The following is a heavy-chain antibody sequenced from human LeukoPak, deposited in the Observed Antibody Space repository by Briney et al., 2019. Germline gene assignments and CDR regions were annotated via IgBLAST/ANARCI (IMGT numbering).Heavy chain of an antibody. CDR2: ISSSSSYI. CDR3: ARALKPEPFNY. J-gene: IGHJ4*02. Sequence: GGSLRLSCAASGFTFSSYSMNWVRQAPGKGLEWVSSISSSSSYIYYADSVRGRFTMSRDNAKNSLYLQMNSLRAEDTAVYYCARALKPEPFNYGGKGTRVPVS. D-gene: IGHD1-14*01. CDR1: GFTFSSYS. V-gene: IGHV3-21*01.